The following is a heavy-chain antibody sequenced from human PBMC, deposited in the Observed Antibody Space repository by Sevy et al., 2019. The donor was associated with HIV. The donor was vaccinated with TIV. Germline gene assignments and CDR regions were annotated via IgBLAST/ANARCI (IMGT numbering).Heavy chain of an antibody. V-gene: IGHV4-59*01. D-gene: IGHD2-8*02. CDR1: GGSISSYY. Sequence: SETLSLTCTVSGGSISSYYWSWIRQPPGKGLEWIGYIYYSGSTNYNPSLKSRVTISVDTSKNQFSLKLSSVTAADTAVYYCARGYRWRGLDYWGQGTLVTVSS. CDR2: IYYSGST. CDR3: ARGYRWRGLDY. J-gene: IGHJ4*02.